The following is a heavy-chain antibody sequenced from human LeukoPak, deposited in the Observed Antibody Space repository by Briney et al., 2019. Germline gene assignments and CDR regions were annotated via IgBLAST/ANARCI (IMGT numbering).Heavy chain of an antibody. CDR1: GFTLSSYA. CDR2: TSYDEDSKK. D-gene: IGHD3-10*01. CDR3: ARDISMVRGKMDV. J-gene: IGHJ6*02. Sequence: GGSLRLSCAASGFTLSSYAMHWVRQAPGKGLEWVAVTSYDEDSKKYYVDSVKGRFTISRDNSKNTLYLQMNSLKVEDTAVYYWARDISMVRGKMDVWGQGTTVTVSS. V-gene: IGHV3-30-3*01.